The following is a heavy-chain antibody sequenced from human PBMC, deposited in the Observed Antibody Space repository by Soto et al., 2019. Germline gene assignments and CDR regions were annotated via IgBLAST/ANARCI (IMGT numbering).Heavy chain of an antibody. V-gene: IGHV1-69*02. CDR3: AITYCRDNSCPRDFDF. CDR2: FIPILEMA. D-gene: IGHD2-21*01. J-gene: IGHJ4*02. CDR1: GGTFNTYT. Sequence: QVQVVQSGAEVKKPESSVKVSCKPSGGTFNTYTVNWVRLAPGHGLEWMGRFIPILEMANYAQKFQDRVTITADRSTFTAYMELNSLTSADTAVYYCAITYCRDNSCPRDFDFWGPGTRVTVSS.